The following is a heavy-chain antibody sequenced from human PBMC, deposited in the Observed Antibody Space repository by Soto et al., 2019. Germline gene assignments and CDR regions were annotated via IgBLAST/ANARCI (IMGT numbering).Heavy chain of an antibody. CDR2: VYYSRST. Sequence: QLQLQESGPGLVKPSETLSLICTVSGGSISSTSYYWDWIRQPPGKGLEWIGSVYYSRSTFYNPSLKSRVTISIDTSKNQFSLKVRSVTAADTAVYYCARRRTMARLDPWGQGTRVTVSS. CDR1: GGSISSTSYY. V-gene: IGHV4-39*01. CDR3: ARRRTMARLDP. D-gene: IGHD3-10*01. J-gene: IGHJ5*02.